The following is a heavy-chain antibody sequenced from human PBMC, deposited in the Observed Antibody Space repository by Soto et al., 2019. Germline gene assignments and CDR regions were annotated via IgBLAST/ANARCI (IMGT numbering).Heavy chain of an antibody. V-gene: IGHV3-72*01. D-gene: IGHD3-16*01. CDR3: VGESFYDLDD. J-gene: IGHJ4*02. CDR1: GFTLIDHH. Sequence: EVHLVESGGGLVQPGGSLRLSCEVSGFTLIDHHMNWVRQAPGKGLEWLGRTRKKSEGYTTEYAASVSGRFTLSRDDSKNSVFLQMNSLKTEDTAVYYCVGESFYDLDDWGQGTLVTVSS. CDR2: TRKKSEGYTT.